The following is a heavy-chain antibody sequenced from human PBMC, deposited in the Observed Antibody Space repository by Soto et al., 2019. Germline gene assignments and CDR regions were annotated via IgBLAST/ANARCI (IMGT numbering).Heavy chain of an antibody. J-gene: IGHJ4*02. V-gene: IGHV3-23*01. CDR3: AKGQNSGTYRFYFDY. CDR2: ISASGGST. CDR1: GITLSSYA. Sequence: PGGSLRLSCAASGITLSSYAMIWVRQAPGKGPEWVSGISASGGSTSYADSVKGRFTISRDNSKNTLYLQMNSLRADDTAVYHCAKGQNSGTYRFYFDYWGQGALVTVSS. D-gene: IGHD1-26*01.